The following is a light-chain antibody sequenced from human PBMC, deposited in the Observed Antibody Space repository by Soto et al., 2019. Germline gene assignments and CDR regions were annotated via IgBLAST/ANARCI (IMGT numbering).Light chain of an antibody. CDR3: SSYTGGSTYV. CDR1: SRDIGGYKY. V-gene: IGLV2-14*01. Sequence: SWLTQPASVSGSPGHSLTISFPGTSRDIGGYKYVSWYQQHPGKAPKLMIYDVSNRPPGVSNRFSGSKSGNTATLTISGLQGEDEAEYYCSSYTGGSTYVFGTGTKVTVL. CDR2: DVS. J-gene: IGLJ1*01.